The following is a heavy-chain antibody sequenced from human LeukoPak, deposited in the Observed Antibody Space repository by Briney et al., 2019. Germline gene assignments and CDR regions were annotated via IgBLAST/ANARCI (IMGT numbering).Heavy chain of an antibody. J-gene: IGHJ6*03. CDR2: INTNTGNP. V-gene: IGHV7-4-1*02. Sequence: ASVKVSCKASGYTFTGYYMHWVRQAPGQGLEWMGWINTNTGNPTYAQDFTGRFVFSLDTSVSTAYLQISSLKAEDTAVYYCARALYYYDSSGPGGYYYYMDVWGKGTTVTVSS. CDR1: GYTFTGYY. CDR3: ARALYYYDSSGPGGYYYYMDV. D-gene: IGHD3-22*01.